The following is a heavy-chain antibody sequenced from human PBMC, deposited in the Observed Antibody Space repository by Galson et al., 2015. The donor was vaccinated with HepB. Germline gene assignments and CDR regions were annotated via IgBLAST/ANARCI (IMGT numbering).Heavy chain of an antibody. Sequence: SLRLSCAASGFTFSSYSMNWVRQAPGKGLEWVSSISSSSSYIYYADSVKGRFTISRDNAKNSLYLQMNSLRAEDTAVYYCARNLRSPNNFDYWGQGTLVTVSS. D-gene: IGHD5/OR15-5a*01. CDR2: ISSSSSYI. CDR3: ARNLRSPNNFDY. J-gene: IGHJ4*02. CDR1: GFTFSSYS. V-gene: IGHV3-21*01.